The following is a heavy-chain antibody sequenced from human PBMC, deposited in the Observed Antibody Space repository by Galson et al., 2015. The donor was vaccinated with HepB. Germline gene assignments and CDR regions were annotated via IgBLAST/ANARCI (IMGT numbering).Heavy chain of an antibody. CDR1: GFTFSNYA. Sequence: SLRLSCAASGFTFSNYAMNWVRQSPGKGLERTTTISDGGSLTNYADSVKGRFTISRDTSKKTMYLHMSSLRAEDTAIYYCLKEMWEHFANRVLDKWGQGTLVTVSS. CDR2: ISDGGSLT. CDR3: LKEMWEHFANRVLDK. V-gene: IGHV3-23*01. D-gene: IGHD1-26*01. J-gene: IGHJ4*02.